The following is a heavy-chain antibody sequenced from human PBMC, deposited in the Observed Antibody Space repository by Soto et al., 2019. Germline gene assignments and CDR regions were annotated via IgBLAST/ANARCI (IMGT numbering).Heavy chain of an antibody. CDR2: IYYSGST. D-gene: IGHD2-15*01. J-gene: IGHJ5*02. CDR1: GGSISSSSYY. Sequence: SETLSLTCTVSGGSISSSSYYWGWIRQPPGKGLEWIGSIYYSGSTYYNPSLKSRVTISVDTSKNQFSLKLSSVTAADTAVYYCARLLGYCSGGSCRGHRWGQGTLVTVSS. CDR3: ARLLGYCSGGSCRGHR. V-gene: IGHV4-39*01.